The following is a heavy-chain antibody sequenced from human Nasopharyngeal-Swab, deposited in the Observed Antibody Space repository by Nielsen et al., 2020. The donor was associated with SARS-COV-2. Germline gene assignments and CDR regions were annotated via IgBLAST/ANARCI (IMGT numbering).Heavy chain of an antibody. Sequence: WVRQVPGQGLEWMGWINPNSGGTNYAQKFQGWVTMTRDTSISTAYMELSRLRSDDTAVYYCARGGPGYCSSTSCYGNWFDPWGQGTLVTVSS. D-gene: IGHD2-2*01. CDR2: INPNSGGT. CDR3: ARGGPGYCSSTSCYGNWFDP. V-gene: IGHV1-2*04. J-gene: IGHJ5*02.